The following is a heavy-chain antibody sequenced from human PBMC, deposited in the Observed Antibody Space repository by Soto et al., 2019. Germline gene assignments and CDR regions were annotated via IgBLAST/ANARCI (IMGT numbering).Heavy chain of an antibody. D-gene: IGHD6-13*01. CDR1: GGTFSSYA. J-gene: IGHJ5*02. V-gene: IGHV1-69*13. Sequence: ASVKVSCKASGGTFSSYAISWVRQAPGQGLEWMGGIIPIFGTANYAQKFQGRVTITADESTSTAYMELSSLRSEDTAVYYCARDVAAAVTNWFDPWGQGTLVTVSS. CDR2: IIPIFGTA. CDR3: ARDVAAAVTNWFDP.